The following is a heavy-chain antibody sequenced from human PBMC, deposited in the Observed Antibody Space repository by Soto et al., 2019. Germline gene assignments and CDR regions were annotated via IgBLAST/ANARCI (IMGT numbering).Heavy chain of an antibody. V-gene: IGHV4-4*02. CDR3: ARAAWASGGSGYYYSGMDV. J-gene: IGHJ6*02. CDR2: IYHSGST. D-gene: IGHD2-15*01. CDR1: GGSISSSNW. Sequence: SETLSLTCAVSGGSISSSNWWSWVRQPPGKGLEWIGEIYHSGSTNYNPSLKSRVTISVDKSKNQFSLKLSSVTAADTAVYYCARAAWASGGSGYYYSGMDVWGQGTTVTVSS.